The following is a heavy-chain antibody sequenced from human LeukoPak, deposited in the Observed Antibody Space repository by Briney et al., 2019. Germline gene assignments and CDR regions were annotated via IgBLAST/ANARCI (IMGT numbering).Heavy chain of an antibody. CDR1: GDSISGYY. CDR3: ARVGPWYYYDSSGYYFDY. Sequence: KPSETLSLTCTVSGDSISGYYWSWIRQPPGKGLEWIGEINHSGSTNYNPSLKSRVTISVDTSKNQFSLKLSSVTAADTAVYYCARVGPWYYYDSSGYYFDYWGQGTLVTVSS. CDR2: INHSGST. V-gene: IGHV4-34*01. J-gene: IGHJ4*02. D-gene: IGHD3-22*01.